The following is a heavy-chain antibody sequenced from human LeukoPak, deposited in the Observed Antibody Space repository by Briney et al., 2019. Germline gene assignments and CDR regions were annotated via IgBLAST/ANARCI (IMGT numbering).Heavy chain of an antibody. J-gene: IGHJ4*02. D-gene: IGHD2-15*01. V-gene: IGHV3-7*01. Sequence: GGSLRLSCAASGFTFSSYSMNWARQAPGKGLEWVANIKQDGSETNYVDSVKGRFTISRDNAKNSLYLQMNSLRAEDTALYYCGSTNSFSYWGRGTLVTVSS. CDR2: IKQDGSET. CDR1: GFTFSSYS. CDR3: GSTNSFSY.